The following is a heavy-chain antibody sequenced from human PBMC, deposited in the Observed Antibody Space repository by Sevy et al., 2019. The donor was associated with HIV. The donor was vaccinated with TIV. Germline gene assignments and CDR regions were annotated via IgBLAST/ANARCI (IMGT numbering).Heavy chain of an antibody. CDR1: GYTFTSYG. CDR2: ISAYSGNT. V-gene: IGHV1-18*01. CDR3: ARVLGEYSSDDYYYYGMDV. Sequence: ASVKVSCKASGYTFTSYGISWVRQAPGQGLEWMGWISAYSGNTNYAQKLQGRVTMTTDTSTSTAYMELRSLRSDDTAVYYCARVLGEYSSDDYYYYGMDVWGQGTTVTVSS. D-gene: IGHD6-19*01. J-gene: IGHJ6*02.